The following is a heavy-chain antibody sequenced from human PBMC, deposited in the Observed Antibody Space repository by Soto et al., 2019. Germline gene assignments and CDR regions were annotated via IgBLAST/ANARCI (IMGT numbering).Heavy chain of an antibody. CDR2: INHSGST. CDR3: ARGITEGRYDRIDY. V-gene: IGHV4-34*01. J-gene: IGHJ4*02. CDR1: GGSFSGYY. Sequence: SETLSLTCAVYGGSFSGYYWSWIRQPPGKGLEWIGEINHSGSTNYNPSLKSRVTISVDTSKNQFSLKLSSVTAADTAVYYCARGITEGRYDRIDYWGQGTLVTVYS. D-gene: IGHD3-9*01.